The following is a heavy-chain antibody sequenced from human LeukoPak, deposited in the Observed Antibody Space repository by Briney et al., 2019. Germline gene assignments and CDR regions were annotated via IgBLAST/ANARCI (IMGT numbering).Heavy chain of an antibody. Sequence: SGTLSLTYAVSGGSISSSNWWGWIHQPPGKGLEWIGSIYDSGSTYYNPSLKSRVTISVDTSKNQFSLKLNSVTAADTAVYYCARHYGPWGQGTLVTVSS. CDR3: ARHYGP. CDR1: GGSISSSNW. D-gene: IGHD3-10*01. CDR2: IYDSGST. J-gene: IGHJ5*02. V-gene: IGHV4-39*01.